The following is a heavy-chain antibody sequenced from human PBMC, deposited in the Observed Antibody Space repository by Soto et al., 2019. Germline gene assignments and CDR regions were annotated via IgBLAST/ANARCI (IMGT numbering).Heavy chain of an antibody. D-gene: IGHD3-10*01. CDR2: FIPMVSMS. V-gene: IGHV1-69*02. Sequence: QVLLVQSGAEVKKPGSSVKVSCTASRDTFSFYTISWVRQAPGQGPQWMGRFIPMVSMSDYARRFQGRVTITEDTATSTVYMQLHSLRSEDTAVYYCATNYGSGSTHFDHWGQGTLVTVSS. J-gene: IGHJ4*02. CDR3: ATNYGSGSTHFDH. CDR1: RDTFSFYT.